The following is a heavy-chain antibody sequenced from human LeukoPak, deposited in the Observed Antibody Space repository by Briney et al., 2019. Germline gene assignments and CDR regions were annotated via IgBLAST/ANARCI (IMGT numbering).Heavy chain of an antibody. CDR2: IYNSGST. CDR1: GGSINSGNR. Sequence: SETLSLTCAVSGGSINSGNRRSGLRQPPGKGLEWTGEIYNSGSTNYNPSLKSRVTISVDEFKNQFSLNLTSVTAADTAVYHCASAPILRGEGGEHYNYGMDVWGQGTTVTVSS. CDR3: ASAPILRGEGGEHYNYGMDV. J-gene: IGHJ6*02. D-gene: IGHD2-2*02. V-gene: IGHV4-4*02.